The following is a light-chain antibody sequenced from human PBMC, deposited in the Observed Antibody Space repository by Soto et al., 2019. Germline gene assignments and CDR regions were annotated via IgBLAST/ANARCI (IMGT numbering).Light chain of an antibody. Sequence: DIQMTQSPSSVSASLGDRATITCRASQGISSCLAWYQQKPGKAPKLLAYAASSLQSGVPSRFSGSGSGTEFTLTISSLQTEDFATYYCQQLTSYFPLTFGGGTKVDIK. CDR1: QGISSC. J-gene: IGKJ4*01. CDR3: QQLTSYFPLT. CDR2: AAS. V-gene: IGKV1D-12*01.